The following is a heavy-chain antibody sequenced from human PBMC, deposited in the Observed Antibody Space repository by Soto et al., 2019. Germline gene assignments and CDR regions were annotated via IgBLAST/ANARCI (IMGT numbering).Heavy chain of an antibody. V-gene: IGHV4-34*01. D-gene: IGHD6-6*01. J-gene: IGHJ4*02. CDR2: IHDSGST. CDR3: ARSSIAPRLFMYPFDS. Sequence: PSETLSLTCAVYGGSVRGSYWSWIRQPPGKGLEWIGEIHDSGSTKYNPSLKSRVTISVDTTKSQFSLSLSSVTAADTAMYYCARSSIAPRLFMYPFDSWGQGTLVTVSS. CDR1: GGSVRGSY.